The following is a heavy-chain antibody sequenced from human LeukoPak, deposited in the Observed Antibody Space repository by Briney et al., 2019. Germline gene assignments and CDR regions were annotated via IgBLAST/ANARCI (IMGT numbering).Heavy chain of an antibody. D-gene: IGHD4-17*01. CDR1: GGTLSSYA. CDR3: ARDYGDYAAAYYGMDV. J-gene: IGHJ6*02. CDR2: IIPIFGTA. V-gene: IGHV1-69*13. Sequence: ASVKVSCKASGGTLSSYAISWVRQAPGQGLEWMGGIIPIFGTANYAQKFQGRVTITADESTSTAYMELSSLRSEDTAVYYCARDYGDYAAAYYGMDVWGQGTTVTVSS.